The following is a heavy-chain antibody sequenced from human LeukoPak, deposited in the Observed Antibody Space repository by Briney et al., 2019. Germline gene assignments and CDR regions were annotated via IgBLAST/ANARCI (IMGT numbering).Heavy chain of an antibody. J-gene: IGHJ4*02. V-gene: IGHV1-2*02. CDR1: GYSFTDYN. Sequence: ASVKVSCKASGYSFTDYNMQWLRQAPGQGLEWMGWINPNSGGTNYAQKFQGRVTMTRDTSISTAYMELSRLRSDDTAVYYCARGGHFDNWGQGTLVTVSS. CDR2: INPNSGGT. D-gene: IGHD2-15*01. CDR3: ARGGHFDN.